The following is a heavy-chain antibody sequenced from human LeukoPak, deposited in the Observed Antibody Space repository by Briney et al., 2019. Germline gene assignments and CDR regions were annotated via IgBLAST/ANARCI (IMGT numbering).Heavy chain of an antibody. D-gene: IGHD2-2*01. CDR1: GYTLTAYH. CDR2: MNPHSGGT. V-gene: IGHV1-2*02. CDR3: ARAQRTISGMDV. J-gene: IGHJ6*02. Sequence: VVSVKVSCKSSGYTLTAYHIHWVRQAPGQGLEWLGWMNPHSGGTNYAQNFRGRVTMTTDTSINTAYMELTGLTPDDTALYYCARAQRTISGMDVWGQGTTVAVSS.